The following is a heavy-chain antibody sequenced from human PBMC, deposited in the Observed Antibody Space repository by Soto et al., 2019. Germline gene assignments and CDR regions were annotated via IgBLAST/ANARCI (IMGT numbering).Heavy chain of an antibody. J-gene: IGHJ6*02. D-gene: IGHD4-17*01. Sequence: QVQLMQSGPEVKTPGSSVKVSCRASGGSFRRHGISWVRQAPGHGLEWMGGTIPVFDTANYAQKFQGRLTITADEATNTAYMDLSSLTSEDTAMYYCARDPAPTVTTLGHGLDVWGQGTTVTVSS. V-gene: IGHV1-69*01. CDR2: TIPVFDTA. CDR3: ARDPAPTVTTLGHGLDV. CDR1: GGSFRRHG.